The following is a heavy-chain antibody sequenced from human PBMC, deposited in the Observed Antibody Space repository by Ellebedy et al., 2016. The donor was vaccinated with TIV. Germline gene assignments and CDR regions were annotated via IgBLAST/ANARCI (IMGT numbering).Heavy chain of an antibody. CDR3: ARHNGYDLYYYYGMDV. Sequence: GESLKISXKGSGYSFTSYWIGWVRQMPGKGLEWMGIIYPGDSDTRYSPSFQGQVTISADKSISTTYLQWSSLKASDTAMYYCARHNGYDLYYYYGMDVWGQGTTVTVSS. J-gene: IGHJ6*02. CDR1: GYSFTSYW. CDR2: IYPGDSDT. D-gene: IGHD5-12*01. V-gene: IGHV5-51*01.